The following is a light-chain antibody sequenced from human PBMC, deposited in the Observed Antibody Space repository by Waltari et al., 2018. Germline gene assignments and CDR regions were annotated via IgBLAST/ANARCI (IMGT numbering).Light chain of an antibody. V-gene: IGLV2-11*01. CDR2: GVS. J-gene: IGLJ3*02. CDR1: SSDIGGYHY. Sequence: QSALAQPRSVSGSPGQSVTISCTGTSSDIGGYHYVSWHQPTPGTAPKTVFFGVSARPSGAPDRFSGSKSGNPASLTISGLQAEDEADYYCCSYVGRYTWVFGGGTKLTVL. CDR3: CSYVGRYTWV.